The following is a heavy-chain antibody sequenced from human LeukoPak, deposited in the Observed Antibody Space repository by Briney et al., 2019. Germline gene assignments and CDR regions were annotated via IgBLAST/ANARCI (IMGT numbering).Heavy chain of an antibody. CDR3: ARDQDPSSFDY. Sequence: PGGSLRLSCVVSDFIFSDFYMSWIRQAPGKGLEWISYISGSGATIYYADSVKGRFTISRDNAKNSLYLQMNSLRAEDTAVYYCARDQDPSSFDYWGQGTLVTVSS. CDR1: DFIFSDFY. J-gene: IGHJ4*02. CDR2: ISGSGATI. V-gene: IGHV3-11*04.